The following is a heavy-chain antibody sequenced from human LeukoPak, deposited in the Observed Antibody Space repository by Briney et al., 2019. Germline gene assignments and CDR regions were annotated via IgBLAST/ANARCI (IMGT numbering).Heavy chain of an antibody. Sequence: SETLSLTCTVSGGSISSGGYYWSWIRQHPGKGLEWIGYIYYSGSTYYNSSLKSRVTISVDTSKNQFSLKLSSVTAADTAVYYCARDYDSSGLDYWGQGTLVTVSS. CDR1: GGSISSGGYY. CDR3: ARDYDSSGLDY. V-gene: IGHV4-31*03. D-gene: IGHD3-22*01. CDR2: IYYSGST. J-gene: IGHJ4*02.